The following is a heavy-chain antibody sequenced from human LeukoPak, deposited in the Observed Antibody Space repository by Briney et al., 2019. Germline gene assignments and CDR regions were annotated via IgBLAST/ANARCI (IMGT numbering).Heavy chain of an antibody. V-gene: IGHV4-34*01. CDR1: GGSFSGYY. CDR2: INHSGST. D-gene: IGHD3-10*01. Sequence: SEILSLTCAVYGGSFSGYYWSWIRQPPGKGLEWIGEINHSGSTNYNLSLKSRVTISVDTSKNQFSLKLSSVTAADTAVYYCAIGRITMVRGGRLDYFDYWGQGTLVTVSS. CDR3: AIGRITMVRGGRLDYFDY. J-gene: IGHJ4*02.